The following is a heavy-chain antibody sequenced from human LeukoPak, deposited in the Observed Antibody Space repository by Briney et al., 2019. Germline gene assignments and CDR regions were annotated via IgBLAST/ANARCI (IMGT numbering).Heavy chain of an antibody. CDR3: ARVIVPWGAFDI. CDR2: IYYSGTT. J-gene: IGHJ3*02. Sequence: SETLSLTCTVSGGSISSGGYSWIWIRQHPGQGLEWIGNIYYSGTTYYNPSLKSRVTISIDTSDHQFSLNLSSVTAADMAVFYCARVIVPWGAFDIWGPGKMVTVSS. CDR1: GGSISSGGYS. D-gene: IGHD2-21*01. V-gene: IGHV4-31*03.